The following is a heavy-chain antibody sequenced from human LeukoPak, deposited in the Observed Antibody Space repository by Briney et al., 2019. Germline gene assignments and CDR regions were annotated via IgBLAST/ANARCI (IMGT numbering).Heavy chain of an antibody. Sequence: SETLSLTCTVSGGSISSYYWSWIRQPPGKGLEWIGYIYYSGSTNYNPSLKSRVTISVDTSKNQFSLKLSSVTAADTAVYYCARDSEVEMATGEYYYYGMDVWGHGTTVTVSS. CDR2: IYYSGST. CDR1: GGSISSYY. D-gene: IGHD5-24*01. CDR3: ARDSEVEMATGEYYYYGMDV. J-gene: IGHJ6*02. V-gene: IGHV4-59*01.